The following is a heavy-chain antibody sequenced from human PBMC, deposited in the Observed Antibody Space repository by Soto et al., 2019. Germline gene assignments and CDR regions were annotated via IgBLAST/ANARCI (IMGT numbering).Heavy chain of an antibody. D-gene: IGHD3-16*02. Sequence: PSEDLSLSCAVSCGTPSVKSHYLGRIRQPPGKGLEWIGAIDDSGRTYYSESLKSRATISVDTARNQFSLKLNSVTAPDTAVYYCATQGRYTRVAAVRHYYTDSWRHGTAVTVS. CDR1: CGTPSVKSHY. V-gene: IGHV4-39*01. J-gene: IGHJ5*01. CDR2: IDDSGRT. CDR3: ATQGRYTRVAAVRHYYTDS.